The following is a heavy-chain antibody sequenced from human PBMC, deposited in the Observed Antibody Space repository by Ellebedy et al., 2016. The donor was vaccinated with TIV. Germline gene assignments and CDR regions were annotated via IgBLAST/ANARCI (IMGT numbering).Heavy chain of an antibody. CDR2: ISGSGGNT. Sequence: GESLKISCAASGFTFSNYAMTWVRQAPGKGLEWVTTISGSGGNTYYADSVKGRFTISRDNSKNTLYLQMNSLRAEDTAVYYCSRGGGCGGGTCYYPDFWGQGTLVTVSS. CDR1: GFTFSNYA. J-gene: IGHJ4*02. V-gene: IGHV3-23*01. D-gene: IGHD2-15*01. CDR3: SRGGGCGGGTCYYPDF.